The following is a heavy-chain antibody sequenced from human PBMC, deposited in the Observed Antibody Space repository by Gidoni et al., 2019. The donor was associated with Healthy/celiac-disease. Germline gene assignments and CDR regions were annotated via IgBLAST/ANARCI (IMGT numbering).Heavy chain of an antibody. CDR2: ISGSGGST. V-gene: IGHV3-23*01. Sequence: EVQLLESGGGLVQPGGSLSLSCAASGFTFSSYAMSWVRQAPGKGLEWVSAISGSGGSTYYADSVKGRFTISRDNSKNTLYLQMNSLRAEDTAVYYCAKADTGYCSSTSCYTWYYYGMDVWGQGTTVTVSS. CDR3: AKADTGYCSSTSCYTWYYYGMDV. J-gene: IGHJ6*02. CDR1: GFTFSSYA. D-gene: IGHD2-2*02.